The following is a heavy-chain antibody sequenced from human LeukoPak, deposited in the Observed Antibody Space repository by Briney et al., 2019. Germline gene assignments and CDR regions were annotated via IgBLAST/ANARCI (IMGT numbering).Heavy chain of an antibody. V-gene: IGHV1-2*06. Sequence: ASVKVSCKASGYTFTGYYMRWVRQAPGQGLEWMGRVNPNSGGTNYAQKFQGRVTMTRDTSISTAYMELSRLRSDDTAVYYCARARTETGIAVAGTFNWFDPWGQGTLVTVSS. CDR2: VNPNSGGT. CDR3: ARARTETGIAVAGTFNWFDP. CDR1: GYTFTGYY. J-gene: IGHJ5*02. D-gene: IGHD6-19*01.